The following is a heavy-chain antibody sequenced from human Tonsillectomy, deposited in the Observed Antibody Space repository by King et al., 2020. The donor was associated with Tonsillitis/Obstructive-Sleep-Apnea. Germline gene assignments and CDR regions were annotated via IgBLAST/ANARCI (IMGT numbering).Heavy chain of an antibody. CDR2: INWNGGST. V-gene: IGHV3-20*04. Sequence: VQLVESGGGVVRPGGSLRLSCAASGFTFDDYGLSWVRQAPGKGLECVSGINWNGGSTRYADSVKGRFTISRDNAKNSLYLQMNSLRAEDTAFYYCARDRGSLEVIAATFDYWGQGTLVTVSS. CDR1: GFTFDDYG. J-gene: IGHJ4*02. CDR3: ARDRGSLEVIAATFDY. D-gene: IGHD2-15*01.